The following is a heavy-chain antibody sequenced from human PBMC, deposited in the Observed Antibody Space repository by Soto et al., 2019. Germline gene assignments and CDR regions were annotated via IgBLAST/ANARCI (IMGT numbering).Heavy chain of an antibody. Sequence: QVQLQESGPGLVKPSETLSLTCTVSGGSISSYYWSWIRQPPGKGLEWIGFIFYSGSTSSNPSLKSRVTISIDTSEYQFSLKLNSVTAADTAVYYCASMIGDPVLSFDSWGQGTLVAVSS. V-gene: IGHV4-59*01. CDR1: GGSISSYY. D-gene: IGHD3-10*02. CDR2: IFYSGST. J-gene: IGHJ5*01. CDR3: ASMIGDPVLSFDS.